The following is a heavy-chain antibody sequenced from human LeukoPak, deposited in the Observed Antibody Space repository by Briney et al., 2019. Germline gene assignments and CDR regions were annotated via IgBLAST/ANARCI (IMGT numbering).Heavy chain of an antibody. J-gene: IGHJ4*02. Sequence: SETLSLTCAVYGGSFSGYYWSWIRQPPGKGLEWVGYIYYIGSTNYNPSLNSRVTISLDTSKNQFSLKLNSVTAADTAVYYCARKRHGGPLDYWGQGTLVTVSS. CDR3: ARKRHGGPLDY. CDR1: GGSFSGYY. CDR2: IYYIGST. D-gene: IGHD3-10*01. V-gene: IGHV4-59*01.